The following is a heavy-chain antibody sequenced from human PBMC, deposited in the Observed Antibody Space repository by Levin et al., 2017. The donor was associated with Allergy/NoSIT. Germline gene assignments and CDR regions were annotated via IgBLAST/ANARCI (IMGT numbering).Heavy chain of an antibody. CDR3: AIDLGLVVHGTFNWDDP. J-gene: IGHJ5*02. V-gene: IGHV1-2*06. CDR1: GYTLIDYY. CDR2: IDPYDGGT. Sequence: PGGSLRLSCKASGYTLIDYYLHWVRQAPGQGLEWMGRIDPYDGGTKYAQKFQGRVTMTSDTSINTAYMELRSLRSDDTAVYYCAIDLGLVVHGTFNWDDPWGQGTLVTVSS. D-gene: IGHD2-15*01.